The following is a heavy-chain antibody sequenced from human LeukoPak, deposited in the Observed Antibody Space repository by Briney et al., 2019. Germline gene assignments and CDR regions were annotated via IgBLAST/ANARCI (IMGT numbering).Heavy chain of an antibody. V-gene: IGHV3-23*01. CDR1: GFTFSSYA. CDR3: AKQRDYYDSSGYYRGYYFDY. Sequence: GGSLRLSCADSGFTFSSYAMGWVRQAPGKGLEWVSSISGSSTRTYYADSVKGRFTVSRDNPKNTLYLQMNSLRAEDTAVYYCAKQRDYYDSSGYYRGYYFDYWGQGTLVTVSS. CDR2: ISGSSTRT. J-gene: IGHJ4*02. D-gene: IGHD3-22*01.